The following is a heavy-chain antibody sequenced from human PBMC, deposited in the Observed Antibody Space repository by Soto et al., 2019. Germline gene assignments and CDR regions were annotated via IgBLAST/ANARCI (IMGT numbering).Heavy chain of an antibody. V-gene: IGHV3-73*01. CDR1: GFTISGSA. CDR2: IRSKANSYAT. J-gene: IGHJ2*01. CDR3: TSIINWYFDL. Sequence: LRLSCAASGFTISGSAMHWVRQASGKGLEWVGRIRSKANSYATAYAASVKGRFTISRDDAKNTAYLQMNSLKTEDTAVYYCTSIINWYFDLWGRGTLVTVSS.